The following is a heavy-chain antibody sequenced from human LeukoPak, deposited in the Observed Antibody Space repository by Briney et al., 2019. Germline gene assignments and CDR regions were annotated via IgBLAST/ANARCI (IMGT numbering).Heavy chain of an antibody. D-gene: IGHD5-24*01. Sequence: GGSLRLSCAASGFTFSGYWMHWVSQAPGKGLGWVARVTRDGSGTNYADSVKGRFTISRDNGKNTLYLQMNSLRAEDTAVYYCARDGDGYNFDYWGQGTLVTVSS. CDR1: GFTFSGYW. CDR3: ARDGDGYNFDY. J-gene: IGHJ4*02. CDR2: VTRDGSGT. V-gene: IGHV3-74*01.